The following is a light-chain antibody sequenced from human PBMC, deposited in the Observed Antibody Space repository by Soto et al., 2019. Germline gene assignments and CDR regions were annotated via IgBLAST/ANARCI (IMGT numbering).Light chain of an antibody. CDR3: QQLNSYPIT. J-gene: IGKJ5*01. CDR1: QTISSW. V-gene: IGKV1-5*01. CDR2: DAS. Sequence: DIQMPQSPSTLPASVGDRVTITCRASQTISSWLAWYQQKPGKAPDLLIYDASRLVGGVPSRFSGSESGTDFTLTIRSLQPEDFATYYCQQLNSYPITFGQGTRVEI.